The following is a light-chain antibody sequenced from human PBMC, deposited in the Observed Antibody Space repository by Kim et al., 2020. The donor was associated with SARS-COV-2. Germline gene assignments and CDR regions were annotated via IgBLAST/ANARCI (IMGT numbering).Light chain of an antibody. CDR3: QQYSSSPAT. V-gene: IGKV3-20*01. J-gene: IGKJ1*01. Sequence: SPGERATLSCRASQSVSSNSLAWYQQKPGQAPRLLIDGASSRATGIPDRFSGSGSGTDFTLTITRLEPEDFAVYYCQQYSSSPATFGQGTKVDIK. CDR2: GAS. CDR1: QSVSSNS.